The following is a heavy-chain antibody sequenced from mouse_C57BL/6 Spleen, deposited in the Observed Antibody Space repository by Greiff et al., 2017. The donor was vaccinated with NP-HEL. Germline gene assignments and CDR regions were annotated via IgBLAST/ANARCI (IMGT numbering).Heavy chain of an antibody. D-gene: IGHD1-1*01. CDR2: INPNNGGT. Sequence: EVQLQQSGPELVKPGASVKISCKASGYTFTDYYMNWVKQSHGKSLEWIGDINPNNGGTSYNQKFKGKATLTVDKSSSTAYMELRSLTSEDSAVYYCASDYYYGSSYVDYYAMDYWGQGTSVTVSS. CDR1: GYTFTDYY. V-gene: IGHV1-26*01. CDR3: ASDYYYGSSYVDYYAMDY. J-gene: IGHJ4*01.